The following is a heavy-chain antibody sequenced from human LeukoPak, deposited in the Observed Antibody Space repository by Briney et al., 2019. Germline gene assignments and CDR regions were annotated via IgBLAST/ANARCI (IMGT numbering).Heavy chain of an antibody. Sequence: PGGSLRLSCAASGFIFSDHWMHWVRQAPGKGLVWLSRINNDGSSTIYADSVKGRFTFSRDNAENSLYLQMNSLKAGDTALYYCVRDGNDGLNDWEYWGQGALVTVSS. CDR3: VRDGNDGLNDWEY. D-gene: IGHD1-1*01. J-gene: IGHJ1*01. V-gene: IGHV3-74*01. CDR2: INNDGSST. CDR1: GFIFSDHW.